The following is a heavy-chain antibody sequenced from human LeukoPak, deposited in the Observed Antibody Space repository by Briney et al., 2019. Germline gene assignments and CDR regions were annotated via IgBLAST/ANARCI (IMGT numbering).Heavy chain of an antibody. CDR2: IYPGDSDT. CDR3: ARRPLDYDDSGYSLDY. D-gene: IGHD3-22*01. Sequence: GESLKISCKGSGYNFSRCWIGWVRQMPGKGLEWMGIIYPGDSDTRYSPSFQGQVTISADKSISTAYLQWSSLKASDTAMYYCARRPLDYDDSGYSLDYWGQGTLVTVSS. CDR1: GYNFSRCW. J-gene: IGHJ4*02. V-gene: IGHV5-51*01.